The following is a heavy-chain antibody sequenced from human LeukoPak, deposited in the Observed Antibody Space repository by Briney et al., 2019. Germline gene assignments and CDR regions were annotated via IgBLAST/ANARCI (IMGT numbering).Heavy chain of an antibody. V-gene: IGHV1-69*01. J-gene: IGHJ5*02. CDR2: IIPIFGTA. CDR1: GGTFSSYA. CDR3: ARDPYGSGSYRSTWFDP. D-gene: IGHD3-10*01. Sequence: SVKVSCKASGGTFSSYAISWVRQAPGQGLEWMGGIIPIFGTANYAQKFQGRVTITADESTSTAYMELSRLRSDDTAVYYCARDPYGSGSYRSTWFDPWGQGTLVTVSS.